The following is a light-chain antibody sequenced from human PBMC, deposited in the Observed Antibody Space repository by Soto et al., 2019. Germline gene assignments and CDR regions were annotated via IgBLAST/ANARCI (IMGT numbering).Light chain of an antibody. CDR1: SSDIGRYNY. CDR3: SSYTSASALAI. CDR2: EVK. J-gene: IGLJ2*01. Sequence: QSALTQPASVSGSPGQSITISCTGTSSDIGRYNYVSWYRQHPGEAPKLIIFEVKNRPSGISNRFSGSKSGNTASLTISGLQVEDEGHYFCSSYTSASALAIFGGGTKLTVL. V-gene: IGLV2-14*01.